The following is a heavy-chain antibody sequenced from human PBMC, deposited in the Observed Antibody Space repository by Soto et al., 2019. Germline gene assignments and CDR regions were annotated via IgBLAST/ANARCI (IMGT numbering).Heavy chain of an antibody. CDR1: GFTFSSYG. Sequence: GGSLRLSCASSGFTFSSYGMHWVRQAPGKGLEWVAVIWYDGSNKYYADSVKGRFTISRDNSKNTLYLQMNSLRAEDTAVYYCARSITIFGVVPLDYYYGMDVWGQGTTVTVSS. J-gene: IGHJ6*02. D-gene: IGHD3-3*01. CDR3: ARSITIFGVVPLDYYYGMDV. CDR2: IWYDGSNK. V-gene: IGHV3-33*01.